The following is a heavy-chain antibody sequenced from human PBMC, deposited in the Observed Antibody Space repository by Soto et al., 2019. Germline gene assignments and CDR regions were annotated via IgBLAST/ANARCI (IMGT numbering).Heavy chain of an antibody. CDR2: ISSSGSTI. J-gene: IGHJ6*02. CDR3: ARVDFWSGYYIYYYHGMDV. CDR1: GFTFSSYE. D-gene: IGHD3-3*01. Sequence: PVGSLRLSCAASGFTFSSYEMNWVRQAPGKGLEWVSYISSSGSTIYYADSVKGRFTISRDNAKNSLYLQMNRLRAEDTAVYYCARVDFWSGYYIYYYHGMDVWGQGSKVTVSS. V-gene: IGHV3-48*03.